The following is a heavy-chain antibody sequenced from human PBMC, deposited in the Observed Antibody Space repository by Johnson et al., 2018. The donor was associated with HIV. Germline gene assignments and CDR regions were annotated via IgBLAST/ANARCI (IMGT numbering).Heavy chain of an antibody. Sequence: QVQLVESGGGVVQPGRSLRLSCAASGFTFSSYAMGWVRQAPGKGLEWVAVISYDGSNKYYADSVKGRFTISRDNSKNTLYVQMNRLRAEDTAVYYCARGWGRSSGTFDAFDIWGQGTMVTVSS. CDR3: ARGWGRSSGTFDAFDI. CDR2: ISYDGSNK. V-gene: IGHV3-30*04. D-gene: IGHD6-19*01. J-gene: IGHJ3*02. CDR1: GFTFSSYA.